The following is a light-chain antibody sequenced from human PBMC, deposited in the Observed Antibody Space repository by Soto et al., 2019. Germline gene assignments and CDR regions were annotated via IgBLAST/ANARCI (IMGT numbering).Light chain of an antibody. CDR1: QSISSN. CDR2: GAS. CDR3: QQYNDWPLT. J-gene: IGKJ4*01. Sequence: EIVMTQSPATLSVSPGEGATPSCRASQSISSNLAWYQQKPGQAPKLLIYGASTRATGFPARFSGSGSGTEFTLTISSLQSEDFAVYYCQQYNDWPLTFGGGTKVEIK. V-gene: IGKV3-15*01.